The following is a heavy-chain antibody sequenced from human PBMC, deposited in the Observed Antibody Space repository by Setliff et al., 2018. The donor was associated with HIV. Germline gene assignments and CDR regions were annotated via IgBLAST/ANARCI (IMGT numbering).Heavy chain of an antibody. Sequence: LRLSCAASGFTFSSYAMGWVRQPPGKGLEWVSTVGAVGAPTHYAESVKGRFTISKDNSKNTLYLQMSSLRDEDTAVYYCAKVFLFGIDAFDIWGQGTMVTVS. CDR2: VGAVGAPT. J-gene: IGHJ3*02. CDR3: AKVFLFGIDAFDI. V-gene: IGHV3-23*01. D-gene: IGHD2-21*01. CDR1: GFTFSSYA.